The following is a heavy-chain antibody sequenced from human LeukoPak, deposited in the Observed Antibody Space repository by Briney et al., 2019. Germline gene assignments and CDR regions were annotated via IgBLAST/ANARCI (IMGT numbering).Heavy chain of an antibody. J-gene: IGHJ4*02. D-gene: IGHD3-9*01. CDR2: INTNTGNP. CDR3: ASDILTGCFEY. Sequence: ASVKVSCKASGYTFTSYAMDWVRQAPGQGLEWMGWINTNTGNPTYAQGFTGRFVFSLDTSVSTAYLQISSLKAEDTAVYYCASDILTGCFEYWGQGTLVTVSS. V-gene: IGHV7-4-1*02. CDR1: GYTFTSYA.